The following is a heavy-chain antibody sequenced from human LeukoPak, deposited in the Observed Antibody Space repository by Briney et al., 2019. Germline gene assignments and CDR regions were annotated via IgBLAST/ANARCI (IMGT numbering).Heavy chain of an antibody. D-gene: IGHD5-18*01. CDR3: AREGSAMAYYFDY. J-gene: IGHJ4*02. Sequence: PGGSLRLSCAASGFSFSSYAMNWVRQAPGKGLEWVSVISGSGDTTNYADSVKGRFTISRDNSKNTLYLQMNSLRAEDAAVYYCAREGSAMAYYFDYWGQGTLVTVSS. CDR2: ISGSGDTT. V-gene: IGHV3-23*01. CDR1: GFSFSSYA.